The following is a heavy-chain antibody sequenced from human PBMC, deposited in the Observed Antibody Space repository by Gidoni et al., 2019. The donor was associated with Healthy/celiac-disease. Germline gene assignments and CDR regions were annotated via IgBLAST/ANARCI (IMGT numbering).Heavy chain of an antibody. Sequence: QVQLVESGGGVVQPGRSLRLSCAASGFTFSSYAMHWVRQAPGKGLEWVAVISYDGSNKYYADSVKGRFTISRDNSKNTLYLQMNSLRAEDTAVYYCARPGSSSSSEEYYFDYWGQGTLVTVSS. J-gene: IGHJ4*02. CDR1: GFTFSSYA. CDR2: ISYDGSNK. V-gene: IGHV3-30-3*01. CDR3: ARPGSSSSSEEYYFDY. D-gene: IGHD6-6*01.